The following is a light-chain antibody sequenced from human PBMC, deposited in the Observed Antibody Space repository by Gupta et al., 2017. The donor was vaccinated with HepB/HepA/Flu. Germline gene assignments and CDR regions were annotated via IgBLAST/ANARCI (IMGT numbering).Light chain of an antibody. CDR3: QQTNSFPLT. J-gene: IGKJ4*01. CDR1: QDISSW. Sequence: DIQMTQSPSSASASVGDRVTITCRASQDISSWLAWYQQKPGKAPNLLIYAASSLQSGVPLRFSGSGSGTDFTLTISSLQPEDFANYYCQQTNSFPLTFGGGTKVEIK. CDR2: AAS. V-gene: IGKV1-12*01.